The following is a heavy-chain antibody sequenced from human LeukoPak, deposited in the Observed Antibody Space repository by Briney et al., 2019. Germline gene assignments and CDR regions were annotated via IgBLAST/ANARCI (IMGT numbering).Heavy chain of an antibody. J-gene: IGHJ3*02. CDR1: GFTFSSYS. D-gene: IGHD6-13*01. CDR3: ATPVTQQLADPDAFDI. CDR2: ISSSGSTI. Sequence: GGSLRLSCAASGFTFSSYSMNWVRQAPGKGLEWVSYISSSGSTIYYADSVKGRFTISRDNAKNSLYLQMNSLRAEDTAVYYCATPVTQQLADPDAFDIWGQGTMVTVSS. V-gene: IGHV3-48*04.